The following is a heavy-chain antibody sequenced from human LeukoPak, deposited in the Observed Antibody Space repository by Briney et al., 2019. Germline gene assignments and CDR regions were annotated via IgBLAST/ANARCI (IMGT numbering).Heavy chain of an antibody. V-gene: IGHV3-33*01. CDR1: GFTFTSYG. CDR3: ARDLHYEVGGFDY. CDR2: IWYDGSNK. Sequence: GGSLRLSCAASGFTFTSYGMHWVRQAPGKGLEWVAVIWYDGSNKYYADSVKGRFTISRDNSKNTLYLQMNSLRAEDTAVYYCARDLHYEVGGFDYWGQGTLVTVSS. J-gene: IGHJ4*02. D-gene: IGHD4-17*01.